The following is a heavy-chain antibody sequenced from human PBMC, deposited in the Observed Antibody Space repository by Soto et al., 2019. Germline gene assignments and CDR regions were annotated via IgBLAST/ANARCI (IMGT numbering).Heavy chain of an antibody. CDR2: IYSGGYT. V-gene: IGHV3-53*01. CDR1: GFTVSNNY. J-gene: IGHJ6*02. D-gene: IGHD3-9*01. CDR3: ATHYDILSGLHYYYYYGMDV. Sequence: PGGSLRLSCAVSGFTVSNNYMRWVRQAPGKGLEGVSVIYSGGYTAYGDSVKGRFTISRDNSKNTPYLQMNSLRADDTAVYYCATHYDILSGLHYYYYYGMDVLG.